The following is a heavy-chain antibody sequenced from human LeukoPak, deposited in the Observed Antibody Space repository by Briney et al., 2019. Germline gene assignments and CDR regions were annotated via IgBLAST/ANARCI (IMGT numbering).Heavy chain of an antibody. J-gene: IGHJ4*02. D-gene: IGHD3-10*01. CDR1: GYTFTSYG. CDR3: ARDIPDYYGSGSYYLFDY. CDR2: ISAYNGNT. V-gene: IGHV1-18*01. Sequence: ASVKVSCKASGYTFTSYGISWVRQAPGQGLEWMGWISAYNGNTNYAQKLQGRVTMTTDTSTSTAYMELRSLRSDDTAVYYCARDIPDYYGSGSYYLFDYWGQGTLVTVSS.